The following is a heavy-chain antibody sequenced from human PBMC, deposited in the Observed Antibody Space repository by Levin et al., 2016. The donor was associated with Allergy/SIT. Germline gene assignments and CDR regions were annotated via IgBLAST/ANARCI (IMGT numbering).Heavy chain of an antibody. V-gene: IGHV1-69*13. CDR2: IIPIFGTA. CDR3: ARVNVVVPAAGSYYYMDV. D-gene: IGHD2-2*01. CDR1: GGTFSSYA. J-gene: IGHJ6*03. Sequence: SVKVSCKASGGTFSSYAISWVRQAPGQGLEWMGGIIPIFGTANYAQKFQGRVTITADESTSTAYMELSSLRSEDTAVYYCARVNVVVPAAGSYYYMDVWGKGTTVTVSS.